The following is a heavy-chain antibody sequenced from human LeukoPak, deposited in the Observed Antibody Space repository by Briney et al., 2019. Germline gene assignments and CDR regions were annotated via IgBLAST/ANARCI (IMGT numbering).Heavy chain of an antibody. Sequence: PGRSLRLSCAASGFTFSSYAMHWVRQAPGKGLEWVAVISYDGSNKYYADSVKGRFTISRDNSKNTLYLQMNSLRAEDTAVYYCARDPLLWELLDYFDYWGQGTLVTVSS. V-gene: IGHV3-30*04. CDR1: GFTFSSYA. CDR2: ISYDGSNK. CDR3: ARDPLLWELLDYFDY. D-gene: IGHD1-26*01. J-gene: IGHJ4*02.